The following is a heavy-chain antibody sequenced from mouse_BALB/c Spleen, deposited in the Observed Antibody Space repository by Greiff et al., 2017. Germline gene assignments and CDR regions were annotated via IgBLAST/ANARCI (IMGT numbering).Heavy chain of an antibody. D-gene: IGHD2-2*01. CDR3: ARSGYGYAYYYAMDY. V-gene: IGHV1-84*02. CDR1: GYTFTDYY. J-gene: IGHJ4*01. Sequence: LQESGPELVKPGASVKISCKASGYTFTDYYINWVKQKPGQGLEWIGWIYPGSGNTKYNEKFKGKATLTVDTSSSTAYMQLSSLTSEDTAVYFCARSGYGYAYYYAMDYWGQGTSVTVSS. CDR2: IYPGSGNT.